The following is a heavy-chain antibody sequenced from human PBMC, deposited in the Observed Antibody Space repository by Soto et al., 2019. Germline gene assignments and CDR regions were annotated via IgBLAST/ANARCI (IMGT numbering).Heavy chain of an antibody. CDR3: ATDTEVAAGLGDDY. Sequence: GGSLRLSCAASGFTFSGSAMHWVRQASGKGLEWVGRIRSKANSYATAYAASVKGRFTISRDDSKNTAYLQMSSLKTEDTAVYYCATDTEVAAGLGDDYWGQGTMVTVSS. CDR2: IRSKANSYAT. J-gene: IGHJ4*02. V-gene: IGHV3-73*01. D-gene: IGHD2-2*01. CDR1: GFTFSGSA.